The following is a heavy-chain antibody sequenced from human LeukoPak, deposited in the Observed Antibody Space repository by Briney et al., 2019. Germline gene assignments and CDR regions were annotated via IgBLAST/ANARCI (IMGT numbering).Heavy chain of an antibody. Sequence: GGSLRLSCAASGFTFSDYYMSWIRQAPGKGLEWVSYISSSSSYTNYADSVKGRFTISRDNAKNSLYLQMNSLRAEDTAVYYCARDRQYYGDYEGPWYFDLRGRGTLVTVSS. CDR1: GFTFSDYY. CDR3: ARDRQYYGDYEGPWYFDL. CDR2: ISSSSSYT. D-gene: IGHD4-17*01. V-gene: IGHV3-11*06. J-gene: IGHJ2*01.